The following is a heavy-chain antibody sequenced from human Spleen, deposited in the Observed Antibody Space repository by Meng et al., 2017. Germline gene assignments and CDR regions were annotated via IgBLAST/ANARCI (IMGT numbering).Heavy chain of an antibody. Sequence: ASAKVFCNASGYTFTSFGISWLRQAPGQGLEWLGWISNYNGNRHYAQKLQGRVTLTTDTSASTVYMELRGLRSDDTAVYYCARDSDNVWGSYTRIDYCGQGTLVTVSS. J-gene: IGHJ4*02. V-gene: IGHV1-18*01. CDR1: GYTFTSFG. CDR3: ARDSDNVWGSYTRIDY. CDR2: ISNYNGNR. D-gene: IGHD3-16*01.